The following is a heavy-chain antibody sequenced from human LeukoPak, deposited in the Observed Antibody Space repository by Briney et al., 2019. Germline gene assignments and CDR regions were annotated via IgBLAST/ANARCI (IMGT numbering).Heavy chain of an antibody. V-gene: IGHV3-48*01. CDR3: ARARITIFGVAQASANWFDP. CDR1: GFTFSSYS. CDR2: ISSSSSTR. Sequence: PGGSLRLXCAASGFTFSSYSMNWVRQAPGKGLEWVSYISSSSSTRYYADSVKGRFTISRDNAKNSLYLQMNSLRAEDTAVYYCARARITIFGVAQASANWFDPWGQGTLVTVSS. D-gene: IGHD3-3*01. J-gene: IGHJ5*02.